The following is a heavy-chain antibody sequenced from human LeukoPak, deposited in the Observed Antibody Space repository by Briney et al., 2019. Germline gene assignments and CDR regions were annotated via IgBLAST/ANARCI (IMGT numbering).Heavy chain of an antibody. J-gene: IGHJ4*02. D-gene: IGHD3-10*01. CDR2: ITSNGGST. Sequence: GGSLRLSCSASGFSLSNYAMHWVRQRPGKRLEHVSAITSNGGSTYPADSVKGRFAVSRDNSRNMLWLQMSGLRVDDSAVYYCVKDTLEEFQGTFDSWGQGTLVTVSS. CDR3: VKDTLEEFQGTFDS. CDR1: GFSLSNYA. V-gene: IGHV3-64D*06.